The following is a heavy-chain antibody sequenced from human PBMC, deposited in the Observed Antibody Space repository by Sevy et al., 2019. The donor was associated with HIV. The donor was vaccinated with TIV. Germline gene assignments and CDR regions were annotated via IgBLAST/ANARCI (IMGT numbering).Heavy chain of an antibody. Sequence: ASVKVSCKASGYTFTSYAMHWVRQAPGQRLEWMGWINAGNGNTKYSQKFQGRVTITRDTSASTAYMELSSLRSEDTAVYYCARTTYYYDSSGLFDPWRQGTLVTVSS. CDR3: ARTTYYYDSSGLFDP. D-gene: IGHD3-22*01. J-gene: IGHJ5*02. CDR1: GYTFTSYA. V-gene: IGHV1-3*01. CDR2: INAGNGNT.